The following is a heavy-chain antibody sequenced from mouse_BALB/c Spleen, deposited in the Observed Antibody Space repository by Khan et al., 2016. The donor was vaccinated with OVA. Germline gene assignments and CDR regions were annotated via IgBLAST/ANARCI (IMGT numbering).Heavy chain of an antibody. J-gene: IGHJ2*01. Sequence: VQLQQSGPELVKPGASVKVSCKASGYSFTDYNMFWVKQSHGKSLEWIGYIDPYNGGTSYNQKFKGKATLTVDKSSSTAFMPLSSLTSEDSAVFYCARTDYYGSSYYFDYWGQGTTLTVSS. D-gene: IGHD1-1*01. CDR3: ARTDYYGSSYYFDY. CDR1: GYSFTDYN. V-gene: IGHV1S135*01. CDR2: IDPYNGGT.